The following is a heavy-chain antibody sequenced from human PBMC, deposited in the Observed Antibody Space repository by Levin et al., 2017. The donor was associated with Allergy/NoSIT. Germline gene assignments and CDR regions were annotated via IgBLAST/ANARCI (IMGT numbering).Heavy chain of an antibody. Sequence: LSLTCAASGFTFCSYWMSWVRQAPGKGLAWVANIKQVGSEKYYVDSVKGRFTISRDNAKNSLYLQMNSLRAEDMAVYYCARLKGGGEFDPWGQGTLVTVSS. V-gene: IGHV3-7*01. CDR1: GFTFCSYW. CDR3: ARLKGGGEFDP. CDR2: IKQVGSEK. J-gene: IGHJ5*02. D-gene: IGHD7-27*01.